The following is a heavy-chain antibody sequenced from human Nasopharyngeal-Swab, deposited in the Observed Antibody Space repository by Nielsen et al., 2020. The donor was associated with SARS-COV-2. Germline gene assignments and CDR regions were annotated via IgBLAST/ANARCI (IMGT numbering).Heavy chain of an antibody. Sequence: GGSLRLSCAASGFTVTSNYMTWVRQAPGKGLEWVSVVYTGGSASQANSVKGRFTVSRDNSDNTLYLQMNNLRAEDTAVYYCARGLNYYDYWGQGTLVTVSS. V-gene: IGHV3-53*01. J-gene: IGHJ4*02. CDR1: GFTVTSNY. CDR2: VYTGGSA. CDR3: ARGLNYYDY.